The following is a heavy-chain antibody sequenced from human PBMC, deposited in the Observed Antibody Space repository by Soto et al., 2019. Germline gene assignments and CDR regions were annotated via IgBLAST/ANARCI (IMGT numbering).Heavy chain of an antibody. CDR3: ARAYYDSSGYLVAYYFDY. J-gene: IGHJ4*02. V-gene: IGHV4-30-4*01. CDR1: GGSISSGDYY. Sequence: LSLTCTVSGGSISSGDYYWSWIRQPPGKGLEWIGYIYYSGSTYYNPSLKSRVTISVDTSKNQFSLKLSSVTAADTAVYYCARAYYDSSGYLVAYYFDYWGQGTLVTVSS. CDR2: IYYSGST. D-gene: IGHD3-22*01.